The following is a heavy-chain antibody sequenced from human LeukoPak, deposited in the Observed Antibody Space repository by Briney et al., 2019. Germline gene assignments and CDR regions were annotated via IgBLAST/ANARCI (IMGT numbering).Heavy chain of an antibody. V-gene: IGHV4-34*01. J-gene: IGHJ4*02. CDR3: ARDLTVTTETYFDC. D-gene: IGHD4-17*01. CDR2: INHSGIT. CDR1: GGSFSGYY. Sequence: SETLSLTCAPYGGSFSGYYWSWIRQTPGKVLEWIGEINHSGITNYNPSLKSRVTISVDTSKNQFSLKLRSVTAADTAVYYCARDLTVTTETYFDCWGQGTLVTVSS.